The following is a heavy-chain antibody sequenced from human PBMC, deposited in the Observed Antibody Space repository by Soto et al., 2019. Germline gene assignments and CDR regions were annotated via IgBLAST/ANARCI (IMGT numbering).Heavy chain of an antibody. D-gene: IGHD3-10*01. CDR2: INSDGSTT. J-gene: IGHJ4*02. CDR3: SRLLGGSGSFIDY. Sequence: EVQLVESGGGLVQPGGSLRLSCAASGCIFSGYWMHWVRQAPGKGLVWVSRINSDGSTTSYADSVKGRFTISRDNAKNTMYLQMNSLRAEDTAVYYCSRLLGGSGSFIDYWGQGTLVTVSS. CDR1: GCIFSGYW. V-gene: IGHV3-74*01.